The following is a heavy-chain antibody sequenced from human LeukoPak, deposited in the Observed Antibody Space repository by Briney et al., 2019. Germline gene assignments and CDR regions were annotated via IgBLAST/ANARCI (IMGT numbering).Heavy chain of an antibody. J-gene: IGHJ4*02. Sequence: GGSLRLSCAASGFTFSTYSMNWIRQAPGKGLEWVSSISSSSSYIHYADSVKGRFTISRDNAKNSLFLQMNSLRVDDTAVYYCARRFTGSAWFPLGYWGQGTLVTVSS. CDR1: GFTFSTYS. CDR3: ARRFTGSAWFPLGY. CDR2: ISSSSSYI. V-gene: IGHV3-21*01. D-gene: IGHD6-19*01.